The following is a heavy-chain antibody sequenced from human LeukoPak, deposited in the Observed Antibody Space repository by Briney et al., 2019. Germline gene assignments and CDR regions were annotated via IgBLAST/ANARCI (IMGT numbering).Heavy chain of an antibody. CDR3: ARGGATEFDY. J-gene: IGHJ4*02. Sequence: SETLSLTCTVSGGSISSYYWSWIRQPPGKGLEWIGYIYYSGSTNYNPSLKSRVTISVDTPKNQFSLKLSSVTAADTAVYYCARGGATEFDYWGQGTLVTVSS. D-gene: IGHD5-12*01. CDR1: GGSISSYY. CDR2: IYYSGST. V-gene: IGHV4-59*12.